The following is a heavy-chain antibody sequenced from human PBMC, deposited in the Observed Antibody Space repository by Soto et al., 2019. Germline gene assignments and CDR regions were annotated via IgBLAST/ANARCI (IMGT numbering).Heavy chain of an antibody. D-gene: IGHD4-17*01. CDR1: GYRFSSFW. V-gene: IGHV5-51*01. CDR3: ARHDYLSYYYYGMGV. Sequence: GESLKISCKISGYRFSSFWIAWVRQKPGKGLEWMGIIYPGDATTIYSPSFQGRLTISVDMSISTAHLQWYDLKASDSAMYYCARHDYLSYYYYGMGVWGQGTTVTSP. J-gene: IGHJ6*02. CDR2: IYPGDATT.